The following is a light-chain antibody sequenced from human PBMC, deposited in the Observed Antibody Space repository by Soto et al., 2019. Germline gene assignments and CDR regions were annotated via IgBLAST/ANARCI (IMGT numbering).Light chain of an antibody. CDR2: EVS. J-gene: IGLJ1*01. Sequence: QSVLTQPASVSGSPGQSITISCTGTSSDVGGHNYVSWYQHHADKAPKLMIYEVSNRPSGVSNRFSGSKSGNTASLTIYGLQAEDEADYYCSSFSSSSTLYVFGTGTKLTV. CDR3: SSFSSSSTLYV. V-gene: IGLV2-14*01. CDR1: SSDVGGHNY.